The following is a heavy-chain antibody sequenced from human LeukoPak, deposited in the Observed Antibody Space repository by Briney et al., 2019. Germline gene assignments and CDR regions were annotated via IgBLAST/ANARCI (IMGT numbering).Heavy chain of an antibody. D-gene: IGHD3-10*01. Sequence: SETLSLTCAVYGGSFSGYYWGWIRQPPGKGLEWIGEINHSGSTNYNPSLKSRVTISVDTSKNQFSLKLSSVTAADTAVYYCARVGDGSGSYSRLYWGQGTLVTVSS. V-gene: IGHV4-34*01. CDR2: INHSGST. CDR1: GGSFSGYY. J-gene: IGHJ4*02. CDR3: ARVGDGSGSYSRLY.